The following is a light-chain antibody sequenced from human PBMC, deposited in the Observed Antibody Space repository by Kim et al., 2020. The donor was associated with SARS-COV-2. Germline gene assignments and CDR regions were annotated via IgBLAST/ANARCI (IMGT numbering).Light chain of an antibody. CDR2: RNN. Sequence: MVTISGSTSSSNIGSNYVYWYQQLPGTAPKLLIYRNNQRPSGVPDRFSGSKSGTSASLAISGLRFEDEADYYCAAWDDSLSGSYVFGTGTKVTVL. CDR3: AAWDDSLSGSYV. V-gene: IGLV1-47*01. CDR1: SSNIGSNY. J-gene: IGLJ1*01.